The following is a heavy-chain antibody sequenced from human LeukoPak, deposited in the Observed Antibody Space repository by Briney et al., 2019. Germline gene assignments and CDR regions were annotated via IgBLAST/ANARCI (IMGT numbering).Heavy chain of an antibody. J-gene: IGHJ4*02. CDR2: ISWNSGNI. D-gene: IGHD1-1*01. V-gene: IGHV3-9*01. Sequence: GRSLRLSCAASGFTFDDYAMHWVRQAPGKGLEWVSGISWNSGNIGYADSVKGRFTISRDNAKNSLYLQMNSLRAEDTALYYCAKTAGGLERPFDYWGQGTLVTASS. CDR3: AKTAGGLERPFDY. CDR1: GFTFDDYA.